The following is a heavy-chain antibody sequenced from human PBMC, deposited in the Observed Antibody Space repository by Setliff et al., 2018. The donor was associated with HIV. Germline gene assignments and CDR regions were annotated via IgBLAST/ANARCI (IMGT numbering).Heavy chain of an antibody. V-gene: IGHV3-74*01. D-gene: IGHD6-13*01. CDR1: GFTFSSYA. CDR2: INSDGSST. CDR3: ARGGSNSWSPFDY. J-gene: IGHJ4*02. Sequence: PGGSLRLSCAASGFTFSSYAMGWVRQAPGKGLVWVSRINSDGSSTTYADSVKGRFTISRDNAKNTLYLQMNSLRAEDTAVYYCARGGSNSWSPFDYWGQGTLVTVSS.